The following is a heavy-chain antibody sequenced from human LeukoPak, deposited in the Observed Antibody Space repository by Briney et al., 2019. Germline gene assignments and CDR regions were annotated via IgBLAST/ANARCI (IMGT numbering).Heavy chain of an antibody. CDR1: GFTFSSYA. Sequence: GGSLRLSCAASGFTFSSYAMSWVRQAPGKGLEWVSAISGSGGSTYYADSVKGRFTISRDNSKNTLYLQMNSLRAGDTAVYYCARDHRSGYSGYDVGNYFDYWGQGTLVTVSS. V-gene: IGHV3-23*01. CDR2: ISGSGGST. D-gene: IGHD5-12*01. CDR3: ARDHRSGYSGYDVGNYFDY. J-gene: IGHJ4*02.